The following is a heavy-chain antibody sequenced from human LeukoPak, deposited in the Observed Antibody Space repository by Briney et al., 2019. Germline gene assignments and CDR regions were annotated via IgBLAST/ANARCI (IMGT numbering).Heavy chain of an antibody. J-gene: IGHJ1*01. D-gene: IGHD6-19*01. CDR3: AKKGYSSGSPAEYFQH. CDR1: GFTFSSYA. CDR2: IGGSGGST. Sequence: GGSLRLSCAASGFTFSSYAMSWVRQAPGKGLEWVSAIGGSGGSTYYADSVKGRFTISRDNSKNTLYLQMNSLRAEDTAVYYCAKKGYSSGSPAEYFQHWGQGTLVTVSS. V-gene: IGHV3-23*01.